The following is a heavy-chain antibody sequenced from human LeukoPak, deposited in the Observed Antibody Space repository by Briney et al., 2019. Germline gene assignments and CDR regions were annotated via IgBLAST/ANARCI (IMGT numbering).Heavy chain of an antibody. Sequence: PSETLSLTCSVSNGAVKNYYWTWIRQPPGQGLEWIGNFLYSGTTTYRASLDSRLIISVDNSTNTVSLRLFSVTAADTAVYYCATLVYSGSRYHFDTWGQGTLVTVSS. J-gene: IGHJ4*02. CDR3: ATLVYSGSRYHFDT. D-gene: IGHD1-26*01. V-gene: IGHV4-59*02. CDR1: NGAVKNYY. CDR2: FLYSGTT.